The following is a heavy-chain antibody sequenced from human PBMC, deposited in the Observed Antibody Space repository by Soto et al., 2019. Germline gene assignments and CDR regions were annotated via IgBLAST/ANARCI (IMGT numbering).Heavy chain of an antibody. V-gene: IGHV2-5*02. CDR2: IYWDDDK. CDR1: GFSLTTRGVG. CDR3: SHIPNYYQYDWFDP. D-gene: IGHD3-16*01. J-gene: IGHJ5*02. Sequence: QITLKESGPTLVKPTQTLTLTCTFSGFSLTTRGVGVGWIRQPPGKALECLALIYWDDDKRYTPSLHSRLSLTNDTSKNQVVLTMNNVGPMDTGTYYCSHIPNYYQYDWFDPWGQGTLVSVSS.